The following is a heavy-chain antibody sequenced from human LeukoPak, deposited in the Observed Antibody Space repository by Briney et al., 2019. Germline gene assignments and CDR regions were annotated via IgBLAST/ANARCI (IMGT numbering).Heavy chain of an antibody. CDR1: GASVSSYF. CDR2: VYHSGSS. V-gene: IGHV4-59*02. Sequence: PSETLSLTCTVSGASVSSYFWSWIRQSPEKGLEWIGYVYHSGSSSSNPSLQSRVTISQDTSRNQVSLKMTSATAADTAVYYCAKLLGEVYWGQGTQVVVSS. D-gene: IGHD2-8*01. CDR3: AKLLGEVY. J-gene: IGHJ4*02.